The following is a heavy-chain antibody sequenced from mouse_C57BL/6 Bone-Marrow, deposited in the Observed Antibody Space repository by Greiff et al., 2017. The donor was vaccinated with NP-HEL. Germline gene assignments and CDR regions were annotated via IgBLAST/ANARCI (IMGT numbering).Heavy chain of an antibody. V-gene: IGHV1-82*01. J-gene: IGHJ3*01. CDR3: AIEWYVYYWAY. Sequence: QVQLQQSGPELVKPGASVKISCKASGYAFSSSWMNWVKQRPGKGLEWIGRIYPGDGDTNYNGKFKGKATLTAAKASSTAYMQLSSLTSEDSAFYFCAIEWYVYYWAYWGQGTLVTVSA. CDR2: IYPGDGDT. CDR1: GYAFSSSW. D-gene: IGHD2-3*01.